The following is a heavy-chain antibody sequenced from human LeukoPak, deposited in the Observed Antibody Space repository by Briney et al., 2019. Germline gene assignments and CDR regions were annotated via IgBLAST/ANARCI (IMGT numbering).Heavy chain of an antibody. D-gene: IGHD2-2*01. CDR1: GGSISSSSYY. V-gene: IGHV4-39*01. CDR3: ASPNIVVVPAAYTYDI. J-gene: IGHJ3*02. CDR2: IYYCGST. Sequence: KPSETLSLTCTVSGGSISSSSYYWGWIRQPPGKGLEWIGSIYYCGSTYYNPSLKSRVTISVDTSKNQFSLKLSSVTAADTAVYYCASPNIVVVPAAYTYDIWGQGTMVTVSS.